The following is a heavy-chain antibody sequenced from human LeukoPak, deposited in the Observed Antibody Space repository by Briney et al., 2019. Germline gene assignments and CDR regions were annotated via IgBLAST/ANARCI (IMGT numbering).Heavy chain of an antibody. J-gene: IGHJ4*02. Sequence: SETLSLTCAVYGGSFSGYYWSWIRQPPGKGLDWIGEINHSGSTNYNPSLKSRVTISVDTSKNQFSLKLSSVTAADTAVYYCARQVGLQWLMFRPSYYFDYWGQGTLVTVSS. CDR2: INHSGST. D-gene: IGHD6-19*01. CDR1: GGSFSGYY. V-gene: IGHV4-34*01. CDR3: ARQVGLQWLMFRPSYYFDY.